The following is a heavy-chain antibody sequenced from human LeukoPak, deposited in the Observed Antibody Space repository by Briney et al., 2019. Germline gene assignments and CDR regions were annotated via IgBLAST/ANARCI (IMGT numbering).Heavy chain of an antibody. V-gene: IGHV4-61*02. J-gene: IGHJ5*02. Sequence: SETLSLTCTVSGGSISSGSYYWGWLGQPAGKGLEWIGRIYSSGSTNYNPALKSRVTISVDTSKNQFSLTLSSVTAADTAVYYCARDDPTAEGWFDPWGQGTLVTVSS. CDR1: GGSISSGSYY. CDR2: IYSSGST. CDR3: ARDDPTAEGWFDP.